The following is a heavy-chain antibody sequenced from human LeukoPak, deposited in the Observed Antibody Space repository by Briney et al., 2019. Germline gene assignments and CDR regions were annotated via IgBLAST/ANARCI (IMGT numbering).Heavy chain of an antibody. J-gene: IGHJ5*02. V-gene: IGHV4-59*13. D-gene: IGHD4-23*01. Sequence: SETLSLTCTVSGGSISSYFWNWIRQPPGQGLEWIGYMSNTGITKYNPSLKSRVTISADTSKNQFSLNLNSVTAADTAVYFCAKASVTTAVLFDPWGQGTLVAVSS. CDR2: MSNTGIT. CDR1: GGSISSYF. CDR3: AKASVTTAVLFDP.